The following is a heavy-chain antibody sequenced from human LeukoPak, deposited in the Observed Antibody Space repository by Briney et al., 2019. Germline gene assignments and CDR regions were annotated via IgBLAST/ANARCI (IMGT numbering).Heavy chain of an antibody. CDR3: AKDRGSGSYSNWFDP. J-gene: IGHJ5*02. CDR2: IRYDGSNK. D-gene: IGHD3-10*01. V-gene: IGHV3-30*02. CDR1: GFTFSSYG. Sequence: GGSLRLSCAASGFTFSSYGMHWVRQAPGKGLEWVAFIRYDGSNKYYADSVKGRFTISRDNSKNTLYLQMNSLRAEDTAVYYCAKDRGSGSYSNWFDPWGQGTLVTVSS.